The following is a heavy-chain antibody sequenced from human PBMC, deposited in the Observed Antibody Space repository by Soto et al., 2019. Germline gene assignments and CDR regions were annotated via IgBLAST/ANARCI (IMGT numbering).Heavy chain of an antibody. Sequence: ASVKVSCKASGYTFTSYGISWVRQAPGQGLEWMGWINAYNGNTNYAQKLQGRVTMTTDTSTSTAYMELRSLRSDDTAVYYCARDLHPYYYDSSGYYPGDNWFDPWGQGTLVTVSS. CDR2: INAYNGNT. D-gene: IGHD3-22*01. V-gene: IGHV1-18*01. CDR1: GYTFTSYG. J-gene: IGHJ5*02. CDR3: ARDLHPYYYDSSGYYPGDNWFDP.